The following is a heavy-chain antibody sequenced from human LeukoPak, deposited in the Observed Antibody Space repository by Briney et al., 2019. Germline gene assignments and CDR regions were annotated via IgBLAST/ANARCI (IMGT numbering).Heavy chain of an antibody. CDR2: IRRKAHGGTT. D-gene: IGHD3-22*01. V-gene: IGHV3-49*04. J-gene: IGHJ4*02. CDR3: TRVTYYYDNSGYFHFDS. CDR1: GFTFSSYA. Sequence: GGPLRLSCAASGFTFSSYAMSWVRQAPGKGLEWVSFIRRKAHGGTTEYAASVEGRFSSSRDDSKSTAYLQMNSLKTEDTAVYFCTRVTYYYDNSGYFHFDSWGQGSLVTVSS.